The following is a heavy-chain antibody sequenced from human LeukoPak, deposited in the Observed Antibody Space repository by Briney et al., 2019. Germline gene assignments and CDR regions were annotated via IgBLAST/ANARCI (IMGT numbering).Heavy chain of an antibody. CDR2: ISSDGNIR. Sequence: GGSLRLSCAASGFTFSSTTLHWVRQAPGKGLEWVAVISSDGNIRSYADSVKGRFTISRDNSKNTLYLQMNSLGVEDTAVYYCTRDKGSVTDFDNWGQGTLVTVSS. J-gene: IGHJ4*02. V-gene: IGHV3-30*04. CDR3: TRDKGSVTDFDN. CDR1: GFTFSSTT. D-gene: IGHD2-21*02.